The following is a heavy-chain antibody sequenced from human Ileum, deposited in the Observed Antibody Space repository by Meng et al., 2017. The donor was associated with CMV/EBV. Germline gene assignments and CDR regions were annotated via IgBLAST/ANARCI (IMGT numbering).Heavy chain of an antibody. CDR2: ISGSGGST. V-gene: IGHV3-23*01. CDR1: GFTFSSYS. Sequence: GEALKISWAAAGFTFSSYSMTGVRQAPGKGLEWVSTISGSGGSTYYADPVKGRLTMSRDNSKNTLYLQRSSLRAEYTAVYYCAKDPYVNSGYYSDYWGQGTLVTVSS. D-gene: IGHD3-22*01. J-gene: IGHJ4*02. CDR3: AKDPYVNSGYYSDY.